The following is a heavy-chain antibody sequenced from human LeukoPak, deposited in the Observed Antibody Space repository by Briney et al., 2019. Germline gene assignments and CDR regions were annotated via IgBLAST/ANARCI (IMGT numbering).Heavy chain of an antibody. D-gene: IGHD1-26*01. V-gene: IGHV5-51*01. CDR2: IYPGDSDT. CDR3: ARQIGSGGYARFDS. Sequence: PGESLKISCKGSGYRFSIYWIAWVRQMPWKGLEWMGIIYPGDSDTRYSPSFQGRVTISADKSISTAYLQWSSLKASDTAMYYCARQIGSGGYARFDSWGQGTLVTVSS. J-gene: IGHJ5*01. CDR1: GYRFSIYW.